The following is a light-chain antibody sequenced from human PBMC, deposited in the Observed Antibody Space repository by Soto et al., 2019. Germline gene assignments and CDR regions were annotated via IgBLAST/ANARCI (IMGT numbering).Light chain of an antibody. CDR2: GAS. V-gene: IGKV3-20*01. Sequence: EIVLTQCPGTLSLSPGERATLSCRASQSVSSDYLAWYQQKPGQAPRLLIYGASSRATGIPDRFSGSGSGTDFTLTISRLEPEDFALYYCQQYGGSPRYTFGQGTKLEIK. J-gene: IGKJ2*01. CDR3: QQYGGSPRYT. CDR1: QSVSSDY.